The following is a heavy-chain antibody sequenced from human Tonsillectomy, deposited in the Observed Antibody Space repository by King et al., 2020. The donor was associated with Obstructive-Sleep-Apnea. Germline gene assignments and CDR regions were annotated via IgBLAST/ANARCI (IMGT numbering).Heavy chain of an antibody. Sequence: VQLVESGGGVVQPGRSLRLSCAASGFTFRSYAMHCVRQAPGKGLEWVAVISYDGSNKNYADSVKGRFTISRDTSNNTLYLQINSLRAEDTAVYYCARDFAEIPYSSNWLWGGAFDIWGQGTMVTVSS. V-gene: IGHV3-30*04. CDR2: ISYDGSNK. J-gene: IGHJ3*02. CDR3: ARDFAEIPYSSNWLWGGAFDI. CDR1: GFTFRSYA. D-gene: IGHD6-13*01.